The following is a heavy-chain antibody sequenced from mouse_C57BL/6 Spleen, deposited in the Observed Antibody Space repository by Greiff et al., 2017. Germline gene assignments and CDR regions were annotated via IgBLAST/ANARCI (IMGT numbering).Heavy chain of an antibody. CDR1: GYTFTDYY. CDR3: ARGGYYGSSYLFDV. Sequence: VQLQQSGPELVKPGASVKISCKASGYTFTDYYMNWVKQSHGQSLEWIGDINPNNGGTSYNQKFKGKATLTVDKSSSTAYMERRSLTSEDSAVYYCARGGYYGSSYLFDVWGTGTTVTVSS. J-gene: IGHJ1*03. V-gene: IGHV1-26*01. CDR2: INPNNGGT. D-gene: IGHD1-1*01.